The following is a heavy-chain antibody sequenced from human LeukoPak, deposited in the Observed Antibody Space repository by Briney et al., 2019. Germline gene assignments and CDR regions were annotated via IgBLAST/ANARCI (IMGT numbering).Heavy chain of an antibody. CDR2: IYYSGST. D-gene: IGHD3-22*01. V-gene: IGHV4-59*01. Sequence: SETLSLTCTVSGGSISSYYWSWIRQPPGKGLEWIGYIYYSGSTNYNPSLKSRVTISVDTSKNQFSLKLSSVTAADTAVYYCARYWVKSGYYRAYWYFDLWGRGTLVTVSS. CDR3: ARYWVKSGYYRAYWYFDL. CDR1: GGSISSYY. J-gene: IGHJ2*01.